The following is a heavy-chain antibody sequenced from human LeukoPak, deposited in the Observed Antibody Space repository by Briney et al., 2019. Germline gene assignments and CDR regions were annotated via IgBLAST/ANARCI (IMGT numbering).Heavy chain of an antibody. CDR3: AKDFGGVVVPAAVDY. V-gene: IGHV3-23*01. CDR1: GFTFSSYA. Sequence: GGSLRLSCAASGFTFSSYAMSWVRQAPGKGLEWVSAISGSGGSTYYADSVKGRFTISRDNSKNTPYLQMNSLRAEDTAVYYCAKDFGGVVVPAAVDYWGQGTLVTVSS. D-gene: IGHD2-2*01. J-gene: IGHJ4*02. CDR2: ISGSGGST.